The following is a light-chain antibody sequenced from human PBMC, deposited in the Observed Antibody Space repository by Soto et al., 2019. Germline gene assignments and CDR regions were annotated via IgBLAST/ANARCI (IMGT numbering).Light chain of an antibody. CDR1: QSISRY. J-gene: IGKJ3*01. Sequence: DIQMTQAPSSLSASVGDRVTITCRASQSISRYVNWYQQKPRKAPRLLIFAASSLQGGVPSRFSGSGSGTDFTLTISSLQPEDFATYYCQHTYHTPFTFGPGTKVDIK. V-gene: IGKV1-39*01. CDR3: QHTYHTPFT. CDR2: AAS.